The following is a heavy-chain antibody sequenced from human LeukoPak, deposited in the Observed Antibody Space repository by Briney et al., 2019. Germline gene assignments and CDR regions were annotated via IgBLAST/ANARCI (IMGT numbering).Heavy chain of an antibody. J-gene: IGHJ4*02. CDR3: AGKVGATTEVDY. CDR1: GGTFSSYA. CDR2: IIPIFGTA. Sequence: ASVKVSCKASGGTFSSYAISWVRQAPGQGLEWMGGIIPIFGTANYAQKFQGRVTITADESTSTAYMELSSLRSEDTAVYYCAGKVGATTEVDYWGQGTLVTVSS. V-gene: IGHV1-69*01. D-gene: IGHD1-26*01.